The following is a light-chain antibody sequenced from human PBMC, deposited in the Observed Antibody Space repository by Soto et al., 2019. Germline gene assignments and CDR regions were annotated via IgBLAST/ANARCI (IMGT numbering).Light chain of an antibody. V-gene: IGLV1-44*01. CDR1: SSNIGSNT. CDR2: SNN. J-gene: IGLJ2*01. CDR3: AAWDDSLNGL. Sequence: QSVLTQPPSASGNPGQRVTISCSGRSSNIGSNTVNWYQQLPGTAPKLLIYSNNQRPSGVPDRFSGSKSGTSASLAISGLQSEDEADYYCAAWDDSLNGLFGGGTKLTVL.